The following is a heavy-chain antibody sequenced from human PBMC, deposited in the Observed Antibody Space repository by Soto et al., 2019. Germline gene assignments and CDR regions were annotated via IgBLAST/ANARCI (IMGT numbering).Heavy chain of an antibody. Sequence: VGSLRLSCAASGFTFSGFSMNWVRQAPGKGLEWVSSVTSSPSSMFYADSVKGRFTISRDDAKDSLFLQMNSLRADDTAVYYCAREADFASSGYVLDYWGLGTLVTVST. CDR1: GFTFSGFS. CDR2: VTSSPSSM. J-gene: IGHJ4*02. D-gene: IGHD3-22*01. CDR3: AREADFASSGYVLDY. V-gene: IGHV3-21*01.